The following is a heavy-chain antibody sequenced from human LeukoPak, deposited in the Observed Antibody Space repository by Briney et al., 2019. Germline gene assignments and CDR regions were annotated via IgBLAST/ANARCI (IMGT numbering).Heavy chain of an antibody. CDR3: VREDTPATANY. Sequence: PGGSLRLSCAASGFNFANHAMSWVRQTPGKGLEWVSAISGGGDITYYADSVRGRFTISRDHSKDTLFLQMHSLRPGDTAVYYCVREDTPATANYWGQGTLVTISS. V-gene: IGHV3-23*01. CDR2: ISGGGDIT. J-gene: IGHJ4*02. D-gene: IGHD2-21*02. CDR1: GFNFANHA.